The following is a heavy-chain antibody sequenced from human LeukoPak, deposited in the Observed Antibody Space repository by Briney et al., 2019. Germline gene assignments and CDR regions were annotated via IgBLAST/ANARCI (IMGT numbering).Heavy chain of an antibody. V-gene: IGHV3-30*02. Sequence: GGSLRLSCAASGFTFSSYGMHWVRQAPGKGLEWVAFIRYDGSNKYYADSVKGRFTISRDNSKNTLYLQMNSLRAEDTAVYYCAHIVVVVAATPIDYWGQGTLVTVSS. J-gene: IGHJ4*02. CDR2: IRYDGSNK. D-gene: IGHD2-15*01. CDR3: AHIVVVVAATPIDY. CDR1: GFTFSSYG.